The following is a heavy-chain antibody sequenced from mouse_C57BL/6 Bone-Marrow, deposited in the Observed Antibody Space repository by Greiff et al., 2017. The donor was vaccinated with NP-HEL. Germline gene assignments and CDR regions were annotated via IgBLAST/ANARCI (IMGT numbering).Heavy chain of an antibody. V-gene: IGHV2-4*01. Sequence: VQLKQSGPGLVQPSQSLSITCTVSGFSLTSYGVHWVRQPPGKGLEWLGVIWSGGSTDYNAAFISRLSISKDNSKSQVFFKMNSLQADDTAIYYCAKNPTMITTDVRWFAYWGQGTLVTVSA. CDR3: AKNPTMITTDVRWFAY. CDR1: GFSLTSYG. D-gene: IGHD2-4*01. J-gene: IGHJ3*01. CDR2: IWSGGST.